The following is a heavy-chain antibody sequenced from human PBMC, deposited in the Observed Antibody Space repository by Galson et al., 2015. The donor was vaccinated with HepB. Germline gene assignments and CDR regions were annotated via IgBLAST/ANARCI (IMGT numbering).Heavy chain of an antibody. V-gene: IGHV5-10-1*01. D-gene: IGHD3-10*01. J-gene: IGHJ4*02. CDR2: IDPSDSYT. Sequence: QSGAEVKKPGESLRISCKGSGYSFTSYWISWVRQMPGKGLEWMGRIDPSDSYTNYSPSFQGHVTISADKSISTAYLQWSSLKASDTAMYYCARLPYYYGSGMWGRGTYYFDYWGQGTLVTVSS. CDR1: GYSFTSYW. CDR3: ARLPYYYGSGMWGRGTYYFDY.